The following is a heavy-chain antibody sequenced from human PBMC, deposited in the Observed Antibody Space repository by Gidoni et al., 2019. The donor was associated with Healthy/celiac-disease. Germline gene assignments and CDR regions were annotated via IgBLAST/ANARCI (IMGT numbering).Heavy chain of an antibody. V-gene: IGHV3-30-3*01. Sequence: QVQLVESGGGGGQPGRSLRLSCAAAGFTVSSYAMPWVRQAPGKGLGWVAVISYDGSNQYYADSVKGRFTISRDNSKNPLYLQMNSLRAEDTAVYYCARDRKQWLVPLDYWGQGTLVTVSS. CDR1: GFTVSSYA. CDR3: ARDRKQWLVPLDY. D-gene: IGHD6-19*01. CDR2: ISYDGSNQ. J-gene: IGHJ4*02.